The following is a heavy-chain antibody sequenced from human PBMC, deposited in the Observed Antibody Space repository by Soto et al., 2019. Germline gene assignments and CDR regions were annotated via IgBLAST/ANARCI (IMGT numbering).Heavy chain of an antibody. V-gene: IGHV1-69*01. CDR3: ATSFDSERYTDY. D-gene: IGHD1-26*01. CDR2: IVPLFGTT. J-gene: IGHJ4*02. Sequence: QVQLVQSGAEVKKPGSSVKVSCQASGGSFIKFGISWVRRAPGQGLEWMGGIVPLFGTTNYAQKFQGRDTITADESTTTSYMELSSLTSEDTAVYYCATSFDSERYTDYWGQGTLVTVSS. CDR1: GGSFIKFG.